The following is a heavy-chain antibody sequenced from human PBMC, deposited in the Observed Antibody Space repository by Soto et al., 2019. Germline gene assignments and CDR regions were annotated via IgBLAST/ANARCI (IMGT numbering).Heavy chain of an antibody. CDR2: IWYDGSNK. CDR1: GFTFSSYS. Sequence: GGSLRLSCAAAGFTFSSYSMHGVRQAPGKGLEWVAVIWYDGSNKYYADSVKGRFTISRDNSKNTLYLQMNSLRAEDTAVYYCARDQNYYGSGSPFEPWGQGTLVTVSS. CDR3: ARDQNYYGSGSPFEP. D-gene: IGHD3-10*01. V-gene: IGHV3-33*01. J-gene: IGHJ5*02.